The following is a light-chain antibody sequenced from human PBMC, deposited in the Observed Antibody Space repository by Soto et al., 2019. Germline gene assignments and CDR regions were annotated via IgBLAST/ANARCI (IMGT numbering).Light chain of an antibody. J-gene: IGLJ1*01. CDR2: EVS. CDR1: SSDVGSYNL. Sequence: QSALTQPASVSGSPGQSITISCTGTSSDVGSYNLVSWYQHHPGKAPKLMIYEVSKRPSGVSNRFSGSKSGNTASLTISGLQAEDGADYYCLSYAGSSTSPYLFGPGTKLTVL. V-gene: IGLV2-23*02. CDR3: LSYAGSSTSPYL.